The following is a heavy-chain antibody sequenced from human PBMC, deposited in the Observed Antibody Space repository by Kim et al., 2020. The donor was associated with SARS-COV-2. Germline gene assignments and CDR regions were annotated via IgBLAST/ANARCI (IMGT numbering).Heavy chain of an antibody. CDR3: ARAREGYSSSWYLDY. CDR2: IYYSGST. Sequence: SETLSLTCTVSGGSISSYYGSWIRQPPGKGLEWIGFIYYSGSTNYNPSLKSRVTISVDTSKNQFSLKLSSVTAADTAVYYCARAREGYSSSWYLDYWGQGTRVTVSS. CDR1: GGSISSYY. V-gene: IGHV4-59*01. D-gene: IGHD6-13*01. J-gene: IGHJ4*02.